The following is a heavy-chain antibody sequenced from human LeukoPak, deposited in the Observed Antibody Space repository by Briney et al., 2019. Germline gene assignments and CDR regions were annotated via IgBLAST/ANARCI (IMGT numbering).Heavy chain of an antibody. D-gene: IGHD3-16*02. V-gene: IGHV5-51*01. CDR2: IYPGDSDT. CDR3: ARLLYTFGGVIVMGGVGDY. Sequence: GESLQISCKGSGYSFTSYWIGWVRQLPGKGLEWMGIIYPGDSDTRYSPSFQGQVTISADKSISTAYLQWSSLKASDTAMYYCARLLYTFGGVIVMGGVGDYWVQGTLVSVSS. CDR1: GYSFTSYW. J-gene: IGHJ4*02.